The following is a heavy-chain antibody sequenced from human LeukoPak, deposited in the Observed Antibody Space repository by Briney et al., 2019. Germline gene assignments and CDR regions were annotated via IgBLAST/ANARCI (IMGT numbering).Heavy chain of an antibody. V-gene: IGHV4-34*01. CDR3: ARGRPYSSGYYFVLTSLYYFDY. CDR1: GGSFSGYY. Sequence: PSETLSLTCAVYGGSFSGYYWSWIRQPPGKGLEWIGEINHSGSTNYNPSLKSRVTISVDTSKNQFSLKLSSVTAADTAVYYCARGRPYSSGYYFVLTSLYYFDYWGQGTLVTVSS. CDR2: INHSGST. D-gene: IGHD3-22*01. J-gene: IGHJ4*02.